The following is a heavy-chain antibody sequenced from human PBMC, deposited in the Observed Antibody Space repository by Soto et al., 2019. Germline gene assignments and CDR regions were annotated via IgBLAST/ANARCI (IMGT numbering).Heavy chain of an antibody. Sequence: PSETLSLTCTVSGGSISSGGYYWSWIRQHPGKGLEWIGYIYYSGSTYYNPSLKSRVTISVDTSKNQFSLKLSSVTAADTAVYYCARVRRGTGTFNWLDPWGQGTLVTVSS. CDR3: ARVRRGTGTFNWLDP. CDR2: IYYSGST. CDR1: GGSISSGGYY. D-gene: IGHD1-7*01. J-gene: IGHJ5*02. V-gene: IGHV4-31*03.